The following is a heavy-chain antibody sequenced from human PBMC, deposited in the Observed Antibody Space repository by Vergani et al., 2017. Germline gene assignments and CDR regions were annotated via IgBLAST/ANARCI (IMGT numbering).Heavy chain of an antibody. CDR3: ARVLGQYDF. CDR2: ISSSSSTI. V-gene: IGHV3-48*01. D-gene: IGHD3-3*01. CDR1: GFTFSSYS. J-gene: IGHJ1*01. Sequence: EVQLLESGGGLVQPGGSLRLSCAASGFTFSSYSMNWVRQAPGKGLEWVSYISSSSSTIYYADSVKGRSTISRDNAKNSLYLQMNSLRAEDTAVYYCARVLGQYDFWGQGTLVTVSS.